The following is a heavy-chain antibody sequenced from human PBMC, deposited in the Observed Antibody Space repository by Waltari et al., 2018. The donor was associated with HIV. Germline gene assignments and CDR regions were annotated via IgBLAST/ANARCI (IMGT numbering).Heavy chain of an antibody. Sequence: EVQLVESGGGLVQPGGSLRLSCVASGFTFSNYWMHWVRQGPGKGLAWVSRTNGDESRILDADSVKGRFTPSRDNARNTLYLQMNSLRAEDTAVYYCARRHSSEGILDYWGQGTLVTVSS. CDR3: ARRHSSEGILDY. J-gene: IGHJ4*02. CDR1: GFTFSNYW. V-gene: IGHV3-74*01. CDR2: TNGDESRI. D-gene: IGHD6-19*01.